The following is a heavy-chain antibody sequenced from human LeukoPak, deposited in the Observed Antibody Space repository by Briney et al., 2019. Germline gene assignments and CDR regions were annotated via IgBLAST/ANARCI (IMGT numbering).Heavy chain of an antibody. CDR1: GGSISSSNW. D-gene: IGHD4-17*01. CDR2: IYHSGST. J-gene: IGHJ1*01. V-gene: IGHV4-4*02. Sequence: PSETLSLTCAVSGGSISSSNWWSWVRQPPGKGLEWIGEIYHSGSTNYNPSLKSRVTISVDRSRNQFSLNLTSVTAADTAVYYCARLGFGDYAYFQHWGQGTLVAVSS. CDR3: ARLGFGDYAYFQH.